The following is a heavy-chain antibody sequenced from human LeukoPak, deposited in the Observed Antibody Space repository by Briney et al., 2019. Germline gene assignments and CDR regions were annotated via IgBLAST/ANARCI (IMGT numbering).Heavy chain of an antibody. V-gene: IGHV4-39*07. D-gene: IGHD6-6*01. CDR2: ICYTGNT. CDR3: VRTSIAARRANAFDI. Sequence: SETLSLTCAVSGGSISSTKTCGDWIRQPPGKGMEWIGTICYTGNTYYKPSLKSRVTISVDSSKNQFSLKLSSVTAADTAVYYCVRTSIAARRANAFDIWGQGTMVTVSS. CDR1: GGSISSTKTC. J-gene: IGHJ3*02.